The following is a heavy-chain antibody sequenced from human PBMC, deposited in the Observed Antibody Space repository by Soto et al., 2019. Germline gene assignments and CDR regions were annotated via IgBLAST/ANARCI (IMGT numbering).Heavy chain of an antibody. V-gene: IGHV3-30*18. CDR1: GFSFSAYG. D-gene: IGHD6-6*01. CDR3: AKVIRADSTSSNFYYYSAMDV. CDR2: ISNYAWKT. Sequence: QVQMVESGGGVVQPGRSLRLSCAASGFSFSAYGLHWVRQAPGKGLEWLAVISNYAWKTYYADSVKGRFTISRDNSKDTLFLQMNSVRGEDTAISYCAKVIRADSTSSNFYYYSAMDVWGQGTTVTVSS. J-gene: IGHJ6*02.